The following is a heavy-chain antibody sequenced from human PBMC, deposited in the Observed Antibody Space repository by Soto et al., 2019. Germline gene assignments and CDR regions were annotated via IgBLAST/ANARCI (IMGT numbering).Heavy chain of an antibody. J-gene: IGHJ4*02. CDR1: GDSIRNRNYY. V-gene: IGHV4-39*01. CDR3: ARGIYEASSGYYLDV. CDR2: RYDDGST. D-gene: IGHD3-22*01. Sequence: LQLQESGPGLVKPSETLSLTCTVFGDSIRNRNYYWGWIRQPPGKGLEWIVSRYDDGSTFYNPSLKGRVSVSIDTSKKQFSLKMTSVTAADKAVYYCARGIYEASSGYYLDVWGQGNLVTVSS.